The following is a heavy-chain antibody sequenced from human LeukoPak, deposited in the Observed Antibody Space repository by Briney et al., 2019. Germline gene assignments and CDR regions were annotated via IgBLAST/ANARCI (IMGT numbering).Heavy chain of an antibody. Sequence: GASVKVSCKAFGYTFTRYYMHWVRQAPGQGPERMGVISPRGGSTTYAQKFQGRVTLTRDMSTSTDYLELSSLRSEDTAVYYCARPILGYCSGGSCYDFDYWGQGTLVTVSS. CDR3: ARPILGYCSGGSCYDFDY. CDR1: GYTFTRYY. V-gene: IGHV1-46*01. CDR2: ISPRGGST. D-gene: IGHD2-15*01. J-gene: IGHJ4*02.